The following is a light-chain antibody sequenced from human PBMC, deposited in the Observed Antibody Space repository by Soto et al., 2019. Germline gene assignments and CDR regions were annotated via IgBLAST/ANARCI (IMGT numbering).Light chain of an antibody. CDR2: GAS. Sequence: MKQSAAALSVSPGERATLSCRASQSVSPNLAWYQQKPGQAPRVLIYGASTRATGIPARFTGSGSGTEFILTITSLQSEDSAVYYCQEYGRSITSGQGTRLAIK. V-gene: IGKV3-15*01. J-gene: IGKJ5*01. CDR1: QSVSPN. CDR3: QEYGRSIT.